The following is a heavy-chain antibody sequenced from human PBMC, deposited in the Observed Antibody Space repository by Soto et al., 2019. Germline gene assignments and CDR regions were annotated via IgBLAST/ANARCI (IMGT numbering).Heavy chain of an antibody. J-gene: IGHJ6*02. Sequence: ASVKVSCSASGYTFTSYGISWVRQAPGQGLEWMGWISAYNGNTNYAQKLQGRVTMTTDTSTSTAYMELRSLRSDDTAVYYCARDLPTTIDYSNYYYYYYGMDVWGQGTTVTVSS. CDR1: GYTFTSYG. V-gene: IGHV1-18*04. CDR3: ARDLPTTIDYSNYYYYYYGMDV. CDR2: ISAYNGNT. D-gene: IGHD4-4*01.